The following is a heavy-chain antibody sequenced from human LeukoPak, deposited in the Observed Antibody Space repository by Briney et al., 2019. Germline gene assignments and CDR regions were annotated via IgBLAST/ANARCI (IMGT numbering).Heavy chain of an antibody. V-gene: IGHV4-59*01. Sequence: PSETLSLTCTLSGRSISRYYWSWLRQPPGKGLEWIGYICYSGSTNYSPSLKSRDTISVDTSKNQFSLKLSSVTAADTAVYYCARGKRGWPFDYWGQGTVVSVSS. J-gene: IGHJ4*02. CDR3: ARGKRGWPFDY. CDR1: GRSISRYY. D-gene: IGHD6-19*01. CDR2: ICYSGST.